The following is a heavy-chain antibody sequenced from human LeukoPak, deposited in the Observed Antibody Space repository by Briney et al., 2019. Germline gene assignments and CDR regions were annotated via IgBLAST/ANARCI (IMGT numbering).Heavy chain of an antibody. J-gene: IGHJ4*02. Sequence: GASVKVSCKASGYTFTSYGISWVRQAPGQGLEWMGWISAYNGNTNYAQKLQGRVTMTTDTSTSTAYMELRSLRSDDTAVYYCARAEYNWNSFSYFEYWGQGTLVTVSS. D-gene: IGHD1-7*01. V-gene: IGHV1-18*01. CDR3: ARAEYNWNSFSYFEY. CDR1: GYTFTSYG. CDR2: ISAYNGNT.